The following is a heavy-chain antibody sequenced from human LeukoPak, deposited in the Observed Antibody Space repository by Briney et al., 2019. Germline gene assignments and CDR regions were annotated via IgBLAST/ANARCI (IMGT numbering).Heavy chain of an antibody. CDR1: GFTFSSYS. J-gene: IGHJ4*02. V-gene: IGHV3-21*01. CDR2: ISTSSSYI. D-gene: IGHD4-17*01. CDR3: AKEIWPTVTTPGRTYFDY. Sequence: GGSLRLSCAASGFTFSSYSMNWVRQAPGKGLEWVASISTSSSYIYYADSLKGRFTISRDNAKNSMYLQMNSLRAEDTAVYYCAKEIWPTVTTPGRTYFDYWGQGTLVIVSS.